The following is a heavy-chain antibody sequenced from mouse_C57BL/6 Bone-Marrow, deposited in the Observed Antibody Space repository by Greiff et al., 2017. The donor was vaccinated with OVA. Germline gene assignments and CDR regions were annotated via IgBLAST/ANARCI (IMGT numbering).Heavy chain of an antibody. D-gene: IGHD4-1*01. CDR1: GFTFSSYA. V-gene: IGHV5-4*03. J-gene: IGHJ3*01. CDR3: ARGAGSFAY. Sequence: DVKLVESGGGLVKPGGSLKLSCAASGFTFSSYAMSWVRQTPEKRLEWVATISAGGSYTYYPDNVKGRFTFSRDNAKNNLYLQMSHLKSEDTAMYYCARGAGSFAYWGQGTRVTVSA. CDR2: ISAGGSYT.